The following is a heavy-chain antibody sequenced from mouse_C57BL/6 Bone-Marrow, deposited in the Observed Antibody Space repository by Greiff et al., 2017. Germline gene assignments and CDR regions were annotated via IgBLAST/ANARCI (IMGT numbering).Heavy chain of an antibody. V-gene: IGHV1-82*01. Sequence: QVQLQQSGPELVKPGASVKISCKASGYAFSSSWMNWVKQRPGKGLEWIGRIYPGDGDTNYNGKFKGKATLTADKSSSTAYMPLSSLTSEDSAFSFCARAYNSAPRGYFAVWGTETTVTVSS. CDR3: ARAYNSAPRGYFAV. CDR2: IYPGDGDT. CDR1: GYAFSSSW. J-gene: IGHJ1*03. D-gene: IGHD1-3*01.